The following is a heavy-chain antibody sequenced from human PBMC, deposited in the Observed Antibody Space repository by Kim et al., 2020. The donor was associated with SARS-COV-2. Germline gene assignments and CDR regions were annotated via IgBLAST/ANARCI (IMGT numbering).Heavy chain of an antibody. D-gene: IGHD2-15*01. Sequence: SETLSLTCAVYGGSFSGYYWSWIRQPPGKGLEWIGEINHSGSTNYNPSLKSRVTISVDTSKNQFSLKLSSVTAADTAVYYCARLDMVVGAYPWGQGTLVTVSS. J-gene: IGHJ5*02. V-gene: IGHV4-34*01. CDR3: ARLDMVVGAYP. CDR2: INHSGST. CDR1: GGSFSGYY.